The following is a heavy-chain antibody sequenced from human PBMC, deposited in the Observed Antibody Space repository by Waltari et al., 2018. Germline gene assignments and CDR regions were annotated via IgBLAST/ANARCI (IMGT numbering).Heavy chain of an antibody. V-gene: IGHV5-51*01. Sequence: EVQLVQSGAEVKKPGESLKISCAASGYTFPNYWIGWVRQMPGKGLDWMAMIYPDDSDTRYSPSFRGQVTISVDKTTTTAYLQWSSLKASDTAMYYCTRRYYDPTGYSYFDFWGQGTLVTVSS. CDR2: IYPDDSDT. CDR3: TRRYYDPTGYSYFDF. J-gene: IGHJ4*02. CDR1: GYTFPNYW. D-gene: IGHD3-22*01.